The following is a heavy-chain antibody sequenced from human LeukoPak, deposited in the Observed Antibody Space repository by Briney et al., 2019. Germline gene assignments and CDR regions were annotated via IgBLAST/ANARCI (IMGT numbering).Heavy chain of an antibody. D-gene: IGHD6-19*01. J-gene: IGHJ5*02. Sequence: ASVKVSCKASGYTFTSYAMNWVRQAPGQGVEWRGWINTNTGNATYAQGFTGRFVFSLDTSVSTAYLQSSSLQAEDTAVYYCARGRLAVADLSTTCSGELWFDPWGQGTLVTVSS. CDR1: GYTFTSYA. CDR3: ARGRLAVADLSTTCSGELWFDP. V-gene: IGHV7-4-1*02. CDR2: INTNTGNA.